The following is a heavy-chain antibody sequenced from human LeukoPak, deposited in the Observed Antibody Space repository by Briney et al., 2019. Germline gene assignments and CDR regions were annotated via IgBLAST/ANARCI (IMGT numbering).Heavy chain of an antibody. Sequence: GGSLRLSCAASGFTFSDYWMSWVRQAPGKGLEWVAIIKEDGSQKYYVDSVKGRFTLSRDNTKNSLTLQLNSLRAEDTAVYYCATSVTRRRLDWFIDLWGRGTLVSVSS. D-gene: IGHD4-17*01. V-gene: IGHV3-7*01. CDR2: IKEDGSQK. CDR1: GFTFSDYW. J-gene: IGHJ2*01. CDR3: ATSVTRRRLDWFIDL.